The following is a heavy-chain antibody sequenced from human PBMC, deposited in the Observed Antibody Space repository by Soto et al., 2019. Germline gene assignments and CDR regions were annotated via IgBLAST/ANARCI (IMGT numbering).Heavy chain of an antibody. CDR3: ASPGATIYYYYGMDV. V-gene: IGHV4-39*01. Sequence: QLQLQESGPGLVKPSETLSLTCTVSGGSISSSSYYWGWIRQPPGKGLEWIGSIYYSGSTYYNPSLKSRGTISVDTSKNQFSLKLSSVTAADTAVYYCASPGATIYYYYGMDVWGQGTTVTVSS. CDR1: GGSISSSSYY. CDR2: IYYSGST. J-gene: IGHJ6*02. D-gene: IGHD1-26*01.